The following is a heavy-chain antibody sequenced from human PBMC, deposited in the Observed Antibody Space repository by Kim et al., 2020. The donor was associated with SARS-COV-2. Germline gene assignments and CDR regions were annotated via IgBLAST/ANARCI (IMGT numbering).Heavy chain of an antibody. CDR3: ALAAHSYYYYGMDV. Sequence: ADSVKGRFTISIDNSKNTLYLQMNSLRAEDTAVYYCALAAHSYYYYGMDVWGQGTTVTVSS. D-gene: IGHD6-6*01. J-gene: IGHJ6*02. V-gene: IGHV3-30*02.